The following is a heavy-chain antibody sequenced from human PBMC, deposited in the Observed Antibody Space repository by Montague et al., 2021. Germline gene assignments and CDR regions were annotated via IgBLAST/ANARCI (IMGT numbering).Heavy chain of an antibody. Sequence: TLSLTCTVSGGSISSGGYYWSRIRQLPGKGLEWIGYIFYSGNTYYNPSLKSRVTISVDTSKNQFSLKLSSVTAADTAVYYCARAEDYYGSGSYLGFDXWGQGTLVTVSS. CDR3: ARAEDYYGSGSYLGFDX. CDR1: GGSISSGGYY. D-gene: IGHD3-10*01. CDR2: IFYSGNT. V-gene: IGHV4-31*03. J-gene: IGHJ4*02.